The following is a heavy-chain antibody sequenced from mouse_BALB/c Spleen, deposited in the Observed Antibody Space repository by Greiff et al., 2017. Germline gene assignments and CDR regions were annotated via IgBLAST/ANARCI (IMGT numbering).Heavy chain of an antibody. CDR3: ARSNNYDYEAWFAY. J-gene: IGHJ3*01. CDR1: GYAFTNYL. Sequence: VQLQQSGAELVRPGTSVKVSCKASGYAFTNYLIEWVKQRPGQGLEWIGVINPGSGGTNYNEKFKGKATLTADKSSSTAYMQLSSLTSDDSAVYFCARSNNYDYEAWFAYWGQGTLVTVSA. V-gene: IGHV1-54*01. CDR2: INPGSGGT. D-gene: IGHD2-4*01.